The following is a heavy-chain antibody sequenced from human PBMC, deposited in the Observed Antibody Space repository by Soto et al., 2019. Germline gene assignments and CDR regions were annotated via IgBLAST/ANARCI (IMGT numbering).Heavy chain of an antibody. CDR3: ARDRPWVSGGSCNPCYWFDP. CDR2: ISAYNSNT. D-gene: IGHD2-15*01. V-gene: IGHV1-18*01. CDR1: GYTFTSYG. Sequence: GASVKVSCKASGYTFTSYGIISVRQAPGQGLEWMGWISAYNSNTNYAQKLQGRVTMTTDTSTSTAYMELRSLRSDDTAVYYCARDRPWVSGGSCNPCYWFDPWGQGTLVTVSS. J-gene: IGHJ5*02.